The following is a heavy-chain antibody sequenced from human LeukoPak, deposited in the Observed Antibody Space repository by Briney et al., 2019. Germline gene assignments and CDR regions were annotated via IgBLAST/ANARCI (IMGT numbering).Heavy chain of an antibody. CDR2: ISSSSSTI. D-gene: IGHD6-13*01. V-gene: IGHV3-48*01. CDR3: ARQLTGYSSSWYEGGY. Sequence: GGSLRLSCAASGFTFSTYGMSWVRQAPGKGLEWVSYISSSSSTIYYADSVKGRFTISRDNAKNSLYLQMNSLRAEDTAVHYCARQLTGYSSSWYEGGYWGQGTLVTVSS. CDR1: GFTFSTYG. J-gene: IGHJ4*02.